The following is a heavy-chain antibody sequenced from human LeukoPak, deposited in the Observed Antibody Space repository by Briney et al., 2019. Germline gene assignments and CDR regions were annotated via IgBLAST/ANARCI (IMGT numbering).Heavy chain of an antibody. CDR3: ARPETQYSSGLDGFDI. V-gene: IGHV3-74*01. CDR2: INSDGSRT. CDR1: GFTLSTYW. D-gene: IGHD6-19*01. J-gene: IGHJ3*02. Sequence: GGSLRHSCAASGFTLSTYWMHWVRQAPGRGLVWVSRINSDGSRTTYADSVKGRFTISRDNAKNTLYLQMNSLRTEDTAVYYCARPETQYSSGLDGFDIWGQGTMVTVSS.